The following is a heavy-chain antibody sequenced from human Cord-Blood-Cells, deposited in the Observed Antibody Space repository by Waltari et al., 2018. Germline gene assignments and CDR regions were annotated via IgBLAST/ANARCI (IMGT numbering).Heavy chain of an antibody. CDR2: ISAYNGNT. Sequence: QVQLVQSGAEVKKPGASVKVSCKASGYPFTSYGISWVRQAPGQGLEWMGWISAYNGNTNYAQKLQGRVTMTTDTSTSTAYMELRSLRSDDTAVYYCARDTLVGYCSGGSCYSNFDYWGQGTLVTVSS. D-gene: IGHD2-15*01. CDR3: ARDTLVGYCSGGSCYSNFDY. CDR1: GYPFTSYG. J-gene: IGHJ4*02. V-gene: IGHV1-18*01.